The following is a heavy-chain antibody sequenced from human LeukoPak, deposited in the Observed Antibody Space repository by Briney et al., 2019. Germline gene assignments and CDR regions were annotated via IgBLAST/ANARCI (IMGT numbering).Heavy chain of an antibody. V-gene: IGHV3-20*04. J-gene: IGHJ3*02. Sequence: GGSLRLSCATSGFTFDDYGMSWVRQAPGKGLEWVSGINWNGGNTGYADSVKGRFTISRDNAKNSLYLQMNSLRAEDTALYYCARAPTYYYDSSGAFDIWGQGTMVTVSS. D-gene: IGHD3-22*01. CDR3: ARAPTYYYDSSGAFDI. CDR1: GFTFDDYG. CDR2: INWNGGNT.